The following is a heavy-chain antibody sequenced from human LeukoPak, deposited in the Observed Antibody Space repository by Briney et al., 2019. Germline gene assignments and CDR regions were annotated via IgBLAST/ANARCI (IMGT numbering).Heavy chain of an antibody. J-gene: IGHJ4*02. CDR2: IYYSPSP. Sequence: PSDTLSLTCAVSGYSISSSNWGVWIRHPPGKRLNLIWYIYYSPSPYHSPSLKGRVTMSIDTSKNQFSLQLSSVTALDTAVYYCASVSARPDYYFDSWGQGTLVTVSS. D-gene: IGHD6-6*01. V-gene: IGHV4-28*01. CDR1: GYSISSSNW. CDR3: ASVSARPDYYFDS.